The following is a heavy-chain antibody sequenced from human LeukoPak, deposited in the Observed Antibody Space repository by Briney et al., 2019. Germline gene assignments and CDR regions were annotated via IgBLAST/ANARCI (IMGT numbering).Heavy chain of an antibody. V-gene: IGHV3-30*02. CDR3: AKDGGSDPDAFDI. CDR2: IRYNGNNQ. Sequence: GGSLRLSCAASGFTFNNYGMHWVRQAPGKGLEWVAFIRYNGNNQYYADSVKGRFTISRDNSKNTLYLQMNSLRAEDTAVYYCAKDGGSDPDAFDIWGQGTMVTVSS. D-gene: IGHD2-15*01. CDR1: GFTFNNYG. J-gene: IGHJ3*02.